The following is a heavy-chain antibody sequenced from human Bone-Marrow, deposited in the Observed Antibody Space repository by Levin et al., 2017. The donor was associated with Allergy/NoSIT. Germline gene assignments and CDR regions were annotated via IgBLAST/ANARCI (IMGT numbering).Heavy chain of an antibody. V-gene: IGHV3-21*01. CDR1: GFPFSNNR. Sequence: ETLSLTCAAYGFPFSNNRMHWVRQAPGKGLEWVSSISGVSTYIYYADSVKGRFTNSRDNAKNSLYLQMNNLRVEDTAVYYCATEWELRGYFDYWGQGTPVTVSS. D-gene: IGHD1-7*01. J-gene: IGHJ4*02. CDR3: ATEWELRGYFDY. CDR2: ISGVSTYI.